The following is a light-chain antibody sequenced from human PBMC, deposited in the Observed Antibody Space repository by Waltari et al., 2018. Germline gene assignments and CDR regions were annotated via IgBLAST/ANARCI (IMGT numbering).Light chain of an antibody. J-gene: IGLJ2*01. CDR1: NIRSKS. V-gene: IGLV3-21*02. Sequence: YVLTQPPSVSVAPGQTARNTCWGSNIRSKSVHWHQQTPGRAPILVVYDDTDRPSGISERFSGSNAGNTATLIISGVEAGDEADYYCQVWDSRTDHVIFGGGTKLTVL. CDR3: QVWDSRTDHVI. CDR2: DDT.